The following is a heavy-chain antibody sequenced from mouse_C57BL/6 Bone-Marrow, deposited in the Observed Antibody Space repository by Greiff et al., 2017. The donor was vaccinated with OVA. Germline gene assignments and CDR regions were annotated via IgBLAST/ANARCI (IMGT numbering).Heavy chain of an antibody. J-gene: IGHJ1*03. D-gene: IGHD2-4*01. V-gene: IGHV1-52*01. CDR1: GYTFTSYW. CDR3: AAMITLRYFDV. Sequence: QVQLQQPGAELVRPGSSVKLSCKASGYTFTSYWMHWVKQRPIQGLEWIGNIDPSDSETHYNQKFKDKATLTVDKSSSTAYMQLSSLTSEDSAVYYCAAMITLRYFDVWGTGTTVTVSS. CDR2: IDPSDSET.